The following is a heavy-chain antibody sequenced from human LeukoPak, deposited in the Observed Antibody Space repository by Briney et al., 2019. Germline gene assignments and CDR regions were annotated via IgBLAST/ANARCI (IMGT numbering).Heavy chain of an antibody. J-gene: IGHJ4*02. Sequence: QPGGSLRLSCAASGFTFSSYAMGWVRQAPGKGLKWVSAISGSGGSTYYADSVKGRITISRDNSKNTLYLQMNSLRAEDTAVYYCAKGVGYCSGGSCQQFDYWGQGTLVTVSS. CDR2: ISGSGGST. V-gene: IGHV3-23*01. CDR3: AKGVGYCSGGSCQQFDY. CDR1: GFTFSSYA. D-gene: IGHD2-15*01.